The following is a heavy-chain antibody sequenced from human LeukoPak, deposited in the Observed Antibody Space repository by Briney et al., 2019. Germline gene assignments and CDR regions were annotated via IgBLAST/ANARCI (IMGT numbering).Heavy chain of an antibody. D-gene: IGHD5-18*01. J-gene: IGHJ5*02. Sequence: PGGSLRLSCAASGFTFSSYAMSWVRQAPGKGLEGVSAISGSGGSTYYADSVKGRFTISRDNSKNTLYLQINSLRAEDTAVYYRAKTRIQLWFRRPVVAWFDPWGQGTLVTVSS. CDR3: AKTRIQLWFRRPVVAWFDP. CDR1: GFTFSSYA. V-gene: IGHV3-23*01. CDR2: ISGSGGST.